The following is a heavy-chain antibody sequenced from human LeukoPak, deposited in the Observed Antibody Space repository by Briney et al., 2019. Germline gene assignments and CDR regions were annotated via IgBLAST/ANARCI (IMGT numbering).Heavy chain of an antibody. D-gene: IGHD6-13*01. Sequence: GRSLRLSCAASGFTSSSYGMHWVRQAPGKGLEWVAVISYDGSNKYYADSVKGRFTISRDNSKNTLYLQMNSLRAEDTAVYYCAKDCAAAGTKYFQHGGQGTLVTVSS. J-gene: IGHJ1*01. CDR2: ISYDGSNK. V-gene: IGHV3-30*18. CDR1: GFTSSSYG. CDR3: AKDCAAAGTKYFQH.